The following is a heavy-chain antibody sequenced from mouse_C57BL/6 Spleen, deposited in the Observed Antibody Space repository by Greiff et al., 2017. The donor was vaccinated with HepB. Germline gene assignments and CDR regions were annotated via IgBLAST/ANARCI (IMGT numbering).Heavy chain of an antibody. V-gene: IGHV1-55*01. CDR2: IYPGSGST. CDR3: ARYYYGSPWFAY. J-gene: IGHJ3*01. CDR1: GYTFTSYW. Sequence: VQLQQSGAELVKPGASVKMSCKASGYTFTSYWITWVKQRPGQGLEWIGDIYPGSGSTNYNEKFKSKATLTVDTSSSTAYMQLSSLTSEDSAVYYCARYYYGSPWFAYWGQGTLVTVSA. D-gene: IGHD1-1*01.